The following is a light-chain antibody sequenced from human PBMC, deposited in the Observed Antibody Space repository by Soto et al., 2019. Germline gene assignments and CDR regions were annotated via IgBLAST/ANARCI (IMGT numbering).Light chain of an antibody. V-gene: IGKV1-9*01. J-gene: IGKJ2*01. Sequence: DIQLTQSPIFLSASVGDRVTISCRASQAIINYLAWYQQQPGKAPNLLIFGASTMQSGVPSRFSGSGSGTEFTLTISSLQPEDFATYYCQQLNSHPRTFGQGTKLEIK. CDR2: GAS. CDR1: QAIINY. CDR3: QQLNSHPRT.